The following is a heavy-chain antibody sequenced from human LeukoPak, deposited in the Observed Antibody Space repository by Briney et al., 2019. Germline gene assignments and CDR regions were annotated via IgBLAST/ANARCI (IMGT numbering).Heavy chain of an antibody. Sequence: SETLSLTCTVSGDSISSGAYYWSWVRQLPEKGLDWIGYIGYTGDTYYNPSLRSRTTISKDTSKTQFSLRLDSLTAADTAVYYCARVAAATTNPRFDFWGQGTLVTVSS. J-gene: IGHJ4*02. CDR2: IGYTGDT. D-gene: IGHD1-1*01. CDR1: GDSISSGAYY. V-gene: IGHV4-31*03. CDR3: ARVAAATTNPRFDF.